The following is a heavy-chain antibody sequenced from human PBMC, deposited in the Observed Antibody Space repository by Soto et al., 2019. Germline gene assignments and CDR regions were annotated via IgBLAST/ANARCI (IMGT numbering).Heavy chain of an antibody. Sequence: GGSLRLSCAASGFTFSDYWMSWVRQAPGKGLEWVANIKEDGSERYYVDSVKGRFIISRDNAKNSLYLQMNSLRVEDTAVYYCARDYNSGWAFYFDYWGQGALVTVSS. CDR2: IKEDGSER. D-gene: IGHD5-12*01. CDR3: ARDYNSGWAFYFDY. V-gene: IGHV3-7*01. J-gene: IGHJ4*02. CDR1: GFTFSDYW.